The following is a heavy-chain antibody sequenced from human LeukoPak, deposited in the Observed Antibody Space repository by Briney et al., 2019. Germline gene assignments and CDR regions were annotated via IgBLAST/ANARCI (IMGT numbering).Heavy chain of an antibody. D-gene: IGHD3-22*01. J-gene: IGHJ3*02. CDR2: IYSCGST. Sequence: GGSLRLSCAASGFTVSSNYMSWVRQAPGKGLEWVSVIYSCGSTYYADSVKGRFTISRDNSKNTLYLQMNSLRAEDSALYYCARGGRGSAAVVAPRSFDIWGQGTMVTVSS. CDR1: GFTVSSNY. CDR3: ARGGRGSAAVVAPRSFDI. V-gene: IGHV3-53*01.